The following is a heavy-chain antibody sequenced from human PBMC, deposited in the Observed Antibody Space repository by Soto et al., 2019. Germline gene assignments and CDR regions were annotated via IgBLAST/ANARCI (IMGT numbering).Heavy chain of an antibody. CDR2: INDRGSI. CDR1: GGSFSGYY. D-gene: IGHD3-9*01. V-gene: IGHV4-34*01. CDR3: ARESHDILTGPPWVWYFDL. J-gene: IGHJ2*01. Sequence: QVQLQQWGAGPLRPLETLSLTCGVSGGSFSGYYWAWIRQSPGKGLEWIGEINDRGSINYNPSLKSRVSISVDTSKNHYALNRRSVTAADTAVYYCARESHDILTGPPWVWYFDLWGRGTLVTV.